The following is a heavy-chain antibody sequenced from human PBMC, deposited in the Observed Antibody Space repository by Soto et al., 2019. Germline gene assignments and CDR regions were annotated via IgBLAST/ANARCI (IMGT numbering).Heavy chain of an antibody. J-gene: IGHJ4*02. CDR1: GYTFTSYA. CDR2: INAGNGNT. CDR3: ARWAATSTYDY. D-gene: IGHD6-25*01. Sequence: QVQLVQSGAAVKTPGASVKVSCKASGYTFTSYAMHWVRQAPGQRLEWMGWINAGNGNTKYSQKFQGRVTITRDTSASTAYMELSSLRSEDTAVYYCARWAATSTYDYWGQGTLVTVSS. V-gene: IGHV1-3*01.